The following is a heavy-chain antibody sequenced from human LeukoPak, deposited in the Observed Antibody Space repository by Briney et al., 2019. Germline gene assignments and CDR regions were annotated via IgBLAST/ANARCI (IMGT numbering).Heavy chain of an antibody. CDR1: GYTFTGYY. Sequence: ASVRVSCKASGYTFTGYYIHWVRQAPGQRLEWMGWISPNSGGTNYAQKFQGRVTMTSDTSISTAYMEVSRLSSDDTAVYYCAPAQGSTWYFDYWGQGTLVTVSS. D-gene: IGHD2-2*01. CDR2: ISPNSGGT. J-gene: IGHJ4*02. CDR3: APAQGSTWYFDY. V-gene: IGHV1-2*02.